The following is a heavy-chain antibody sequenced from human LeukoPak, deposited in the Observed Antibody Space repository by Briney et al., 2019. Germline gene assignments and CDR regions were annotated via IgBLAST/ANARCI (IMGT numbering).Heavy chain of an antibody. CDR2: INTDGSST. V-gene: IGHV3-74*01. Sequence: GGSLRLSCTASGFTFRSYSMNWVRQAPGKGLVWVSRINTDGSSTSYADSVKGRFTISRDSAKNTLYLQMNSLRVEDTAVYYCAREAGYSYGYWGQGTPVTVSA. CDR1: GFTFRSYS. CDR3: AREAGYSYGY. J-gene: IGHJ4*02. D-gene: IGHD5-18*01.